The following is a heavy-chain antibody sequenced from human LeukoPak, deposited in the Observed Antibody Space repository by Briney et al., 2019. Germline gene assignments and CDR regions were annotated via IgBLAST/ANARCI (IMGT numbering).Heavy chain of an antibody. V-gene: IGHV4-61*02. CDR1: GGSIGSGSYY. CDR2: IYTSGST. J-gene: IGHJ2*01. Sequence: SETLSLTCTVSGGSIGSGSYYWSWIRQPAGKGLEWIGRIYTSGSTNYNPSLKSRVTISVDTSKNQFSLKLSSVTAADTAVYYCARVYYSSSYDYWYFDLWGCGTLVTVSS. D-gene: IGHD6-13*01. CDR3: ARVYYSSSYDYWYFDL.